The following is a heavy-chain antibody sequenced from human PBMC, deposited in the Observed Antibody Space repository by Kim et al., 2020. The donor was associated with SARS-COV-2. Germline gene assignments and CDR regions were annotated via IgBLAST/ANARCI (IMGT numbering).Heavy chain of an antibody. Sequence: SETLSLTCAVYGGSFSGYYWSWIRQPPGKGLEWIGEINHSGSTNYNPSLKSRVTISVDTSKNQFSLKLSSVTAADTAVYYWARGLPYSGSNLPGGYWGQG. V-gene: IGHV4-34*01. CDR2: INHSGST. CDR1: GGSFSGYY. D-gene: IGHD1-26*01. CDR3: ARGLPYSGSNLPGGY. J-gene: IGHJ4*02.